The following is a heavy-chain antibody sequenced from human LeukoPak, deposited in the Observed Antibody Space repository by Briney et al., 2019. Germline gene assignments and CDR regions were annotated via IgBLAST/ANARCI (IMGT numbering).Heavy chain of an antibody. CDR1: GGSISSSSYY. CDR2: IYYSGST. J-gene: IGHJ3*02. V-gene: IGHV4-39*01. Sequence: SETLSLTCTVSGGSISSSSYYWGWIRQPPGKGLEWIGSIYYSGSTYYNPSLKSRVTISVDTSKNQFSLKLSSVTAADTAVYYCARGVVPAAIGDAFDIWGQGTMVTVSS. D-gene: IGHD2-2*01. CDR3: ARGVVPAAIGDAFDI.